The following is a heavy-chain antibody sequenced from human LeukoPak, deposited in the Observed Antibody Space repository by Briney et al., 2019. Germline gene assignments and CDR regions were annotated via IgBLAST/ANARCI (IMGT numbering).Heavy chain of an antibody. CDR3: AKDEGSYDFWSGYYH. CDR1: GFAFGSEA. CDR2: ISPGGGTT. Sequence: GGSLRLSCAVSGFAFGSEAMSWVRQSPARGLEWVASISPGGGTTYYADYVKGRFTISRDNSKNSLFVQMNSLRAEDTAVYYCAKDEGSYDFWSGYYHWGQGTLVTVSS. D-gene: IGHD3-3*01. J-gene: IGHJ5*02. V-gene: IGHV3-23*01.